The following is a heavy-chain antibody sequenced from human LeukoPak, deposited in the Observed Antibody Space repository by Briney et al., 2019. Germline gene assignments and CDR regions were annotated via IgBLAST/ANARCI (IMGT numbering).Heavy chain of an antibody. Sequence: ASLKVSCKASGYTFTGYYMHWVRQAPGQGLEWMGWINPNSGGTNYAQKFQGRVTMTRDTSISTAYMELSSLRSEDTAVYYCARDRRLKGLSYGNGYSYGLGWFDPWGQGTLVTVSS. CDR1: GYTFTGYY. V-gene: IGHV1-2*02. CDR2: INPNSGGT. D-gene: IGHD5-18*01. J-gene: IGHJ5*02. CDR3: ARDRRLKGLSYGNGYSYGLGWFDP.